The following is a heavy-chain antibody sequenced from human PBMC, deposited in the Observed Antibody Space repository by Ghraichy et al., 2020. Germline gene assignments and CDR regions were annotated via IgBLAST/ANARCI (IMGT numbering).Heavy chain of an antibody. J-gene: IGHJ6*02. CDR3: ARDLGYRYYYYYGMDV. CDR2: IYTSGST. CDR1: GGSISSYY. Sequence: SETLSLTCTVSGGSISSYYWSWIRQPAGKGLEWIGRIYTSGSTNYNPSLKSRVTMSVDTSKNQFSLKLSSVTAADTAVYYCARDLGYRYYYYYGMDVWGQGTTVTVSS. V-gene: IGHV4-4*07. D-gene: IGHD5-18*01.